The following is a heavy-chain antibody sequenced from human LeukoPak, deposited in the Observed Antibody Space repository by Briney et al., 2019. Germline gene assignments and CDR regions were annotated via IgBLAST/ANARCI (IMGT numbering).Heavy chain of an antibody. D-gene: IGHD3-10*01. CDR1: GYSISSGYY. CDR3: ARDFGYY. V-gene: IGHV4-38-2*02. Sequence: SETLSLTCTVSGYSISSGYYWGWIRQPPGKGLEWIGSIYHSGSTYYNPSLKSRVTISVDTSKNQFSLKLSSVTAADTAVYYCARDFGYYWGQGTLVTVSS. J-gene: IGHJ4*02. CDR2: IYHSGST.